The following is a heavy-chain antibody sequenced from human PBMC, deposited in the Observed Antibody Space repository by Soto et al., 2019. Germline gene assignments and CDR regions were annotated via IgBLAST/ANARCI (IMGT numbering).Heavy chain of an antibody. CDR2: IYYSGST. CDR3: AREASTDWFDP. CDR1: GGSISSGGYY. J-gene: IGHJ5*02. Sequence: LSLTCTVSGGSISSGGYYWSWIRQHPGKGLEWIGYIYYSGSTYYNPSLKSRVTISVDTSKNQFSLKLSSVTAADTAVYYCAREASTDWFDPWGQGTLVTVSS. V-gene: IGHV4-31*03.